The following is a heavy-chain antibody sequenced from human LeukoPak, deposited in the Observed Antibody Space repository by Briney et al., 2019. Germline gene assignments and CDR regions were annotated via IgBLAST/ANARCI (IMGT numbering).Heavy chain of an antibody. D-gene: IGHD3-10*01. CDR1: GGSFSGYY. CDR3: ARVVRGVNPYYYYYYMDV. J-gene: IGHJ6*03. Sequence: PSETLSLTCAVYGGSFSGYYWSWIRQTPGKGLEWIGEINHSGGTNYNPSLKSRVTISVDTSKNHFSLKLRSVTAADTAVYYCARVVRGVNPYYYYYYMDVWGKGTTVTISS. V-gene: IGHV4-34*01. CDR2: INHSGGT.